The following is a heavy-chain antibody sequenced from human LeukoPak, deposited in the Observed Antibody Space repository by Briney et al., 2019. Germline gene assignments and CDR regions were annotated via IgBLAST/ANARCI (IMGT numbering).Heavy chain of an antibody. CDR3: ARAQDYYYYMDV. Sequence: SQTLSLTCDISGDSVSTNSATWNWIRQSPSRGLEWLGRTYYRSEWYNDYAVSVKSRITINPDTSKNQFSLQLHSVTPEDTAVYYCARAQDYYYYMDVWGEGTTVTVSS. J-gene: IGHJ6*03. CDR2: TYYRSEWYN. CDR1: GDSVSTNSAT. V-gene: IGHV6-1*01.